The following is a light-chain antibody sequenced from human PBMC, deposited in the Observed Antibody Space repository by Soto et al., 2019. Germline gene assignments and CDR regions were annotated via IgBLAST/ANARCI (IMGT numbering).Light chain of an antibody. CDR1: LGISNY. Sequence: DIQMTQSPSSLSASVGDRVTTTCRASLGISNYLAWYQQKPGKVPSLLIYAASTLQSGVPSRFSGSGSGTDFTLTIISLHPEDVATHYCQKYNSAPLTFGQGTRLEIK. CDR3: QKYNSAPLT. V-gene: IGKV1-27*01. J-gene: IGKJ5*01. CDR2: AAS.